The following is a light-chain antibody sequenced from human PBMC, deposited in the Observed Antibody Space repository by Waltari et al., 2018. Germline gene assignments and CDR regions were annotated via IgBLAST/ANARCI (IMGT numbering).Light chain of an antibody. J-gene: IGLJ3*02. Sequence: SSELTQDPAVSVALGQTVSITCQGDSLRRYYASWYQQRPGQAPILILYGQDNRPSGSPDRFSGSTSGNTASLTITGAQAEDEADCYCLSRDTTSTRVFGGGTRLTV. CDR1: SLRRYY. V-gene: IGLV3-19*01. CDR3: LSRDTTSTRV. CDR2: GQD.